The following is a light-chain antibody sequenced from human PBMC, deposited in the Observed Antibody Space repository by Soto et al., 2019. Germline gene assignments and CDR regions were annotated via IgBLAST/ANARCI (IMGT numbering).Light chain of an antibody. J-gene: IGKJ3*01. CDR1: QSVLYSSNNKNY. Sequence: DIVMTQSPDSLAVSLGERATINCKSSQSVLYSSNNKNYLAWYQQNPGQPPKLLIYWASTRESGVPDRFSGSGSGTDFTLTISSLQAEDVAVYYCQQFYNTPFTLGPGTKVDIK. CDR2: WAS. CDR3: QQFYNTPFT. V-gene: IGKV4-1*01.